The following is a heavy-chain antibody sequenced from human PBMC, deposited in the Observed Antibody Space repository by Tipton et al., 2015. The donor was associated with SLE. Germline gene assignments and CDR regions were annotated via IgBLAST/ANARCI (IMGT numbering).Heavy chain of an antibody. Sequence: SLRLSCAASGFTFSSYAMHWVRQAPGKGLECVAVISYDGSNKNYADSVKGRFTISRDNSKNTLYLQMNSLRAEDTAVYYCARDIVVVLAATGYFQHWRQGTLVTVSS. D-gene: IGHD2-15*01. CDR1: GFTFSSYA. V-gene: IGHV3-30*04. CDR3: ARDIVVVLAATGYFQH. CDR2: ISYDGSNK. J-gene: IGHJ1*01.